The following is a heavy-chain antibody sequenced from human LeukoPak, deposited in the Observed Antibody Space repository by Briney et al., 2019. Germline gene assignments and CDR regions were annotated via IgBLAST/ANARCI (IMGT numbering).Heavy chain of an antibody. D-gene: IGHD1-7*01. Sequence: GGSLRLSCAASGFTFSSYAMNWVRQAPGKGLEWVSTISSSGDTKYYADSVKGRFTIFRDSSKNTLHLQMNSLRADDTAVYYCAKGFNWNYPHYFDYWGQGTLVTVSS. V-gene: IGHV3-23*01. CDR3: AKGFNWNYPHYFDY. CDR2: ISSSGDTK. J-gene: IGHJ4*02. CDR1: GFTFSSYA.